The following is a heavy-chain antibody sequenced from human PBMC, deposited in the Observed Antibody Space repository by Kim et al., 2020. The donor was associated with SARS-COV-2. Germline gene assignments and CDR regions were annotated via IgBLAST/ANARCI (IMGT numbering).Heavy chain of an antibody. D-gene: IGHD3-3*01. J-gene: IGHJ6*02. V-gene: IGHV1-69*13. CDR3: ARRTGVGDDGTGPISMDV. CDR2: IIPIFGTA. CDR1: GGTFSSYA. Sequence: SVKVSCKASGGTFSSYAISWVRQAPGQGLEWMGGIIPIFGTANYAQKFQGRVTITADESTSTAYMELSSLRSEDTAVYYCARRTGVGDDGTGPISMDVWGQGTTVTVSS.